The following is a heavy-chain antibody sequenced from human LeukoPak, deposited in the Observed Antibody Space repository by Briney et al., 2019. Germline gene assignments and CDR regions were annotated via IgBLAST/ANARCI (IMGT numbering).Heavy chain of an antibody. CDR2: IRYDETNK. CDR3: SKDWSYRGWAYYFDY. Sequence: GGSLRLSCAASGFTFSNFAMHWVRQAPGKGVEGVAFIRYDETNKYYADSVKGRFTISRDNSKTTLYLQIISLRAEDSAMYYFSKDWSYRGWAYYFDYWGQGTLVTVSS. D-gene: IGHD5-12*01. V-gene: IGHV3-30*02. J-gene: IGHJ4*02. CDR1: GFTFSNFA.